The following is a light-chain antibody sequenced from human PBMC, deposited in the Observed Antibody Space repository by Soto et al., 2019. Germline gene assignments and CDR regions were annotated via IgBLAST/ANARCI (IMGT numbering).Light chain of an antibody. V-gene: IGKV3-20*01. CDR3: QHYGETPFT. CDR1: QSVSRR. Sequence: EIVLTQSPGTLSLSPGGRATLSCRASQSVSRRLAWYQHRPGQSPRLLISGASMRASGVPVRFSGSGSGTDFTLTISRLEPEDFAVYYCQHYGETPFTFGLGTRLEV. CDR2: GAS. J-gene: IGKJ5*01.